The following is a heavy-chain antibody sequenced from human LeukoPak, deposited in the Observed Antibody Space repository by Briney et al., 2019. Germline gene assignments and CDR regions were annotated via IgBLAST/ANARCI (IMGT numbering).Heavy chain of an antibody. CDR1: GFTFSSYN. CDR3: AGVDAAMPDAFDI. V-gene: IGHV3-21*01. CDR2: ISTSSSYI. J-gene: IGHJ3*02. D-gene: IGHD5-18*01. Sequence: PGGSLRLSCAASGFTFSSYNMNWVRQAPGKGREWVSSISTSSSYIYYADSVKGRFTISRHNAKKSLYLQMNSLRADDTAVYYCAGVDAAMPDAFDIWGQGTTVTVSS.